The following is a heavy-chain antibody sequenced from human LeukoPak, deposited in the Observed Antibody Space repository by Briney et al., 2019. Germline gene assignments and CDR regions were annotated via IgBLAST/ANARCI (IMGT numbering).Heavy chain of an antibody. CDR1: GYTFTSYG. V-gene: IGHV1-18*01. CDR2: ISAYNGNT. D-gene: IGHD3-10*01. J-gene: IGHJ5*02. Sequence: ASVKVSCKASGYTFTSYGISWVRQAPGQGHEWMGWISAYNGNTNYAQKLQGRVTMTTDTSTSTAYMELRSLRSEDTAVYYCARFTKLLWFGELSWGQGTLVTVSS. CDR3: ARFTKLLWFGELS.